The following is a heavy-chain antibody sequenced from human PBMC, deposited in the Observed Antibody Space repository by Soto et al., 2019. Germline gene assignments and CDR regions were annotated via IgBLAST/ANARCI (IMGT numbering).Heavy chain of an antibody. CDR3: ASGPVTTSDY. CDR2: IIPILGIA. Sequence: QVQLVQSGAEVKKPGSSVKVSCKASGGTFSSYTISWVRQAPGQGLEWMGRIIPILGIANYAQKFQGSVTITADKSTSTAYMELSSLRSEDTAVYYCASGPVTTSDYWCQGTLVTVSS. D-gene: IGHD4-17*01. CDR1: GGTFSSYT. J-gene: IGHJ4*02. V-gene: IGHV1-69*02.